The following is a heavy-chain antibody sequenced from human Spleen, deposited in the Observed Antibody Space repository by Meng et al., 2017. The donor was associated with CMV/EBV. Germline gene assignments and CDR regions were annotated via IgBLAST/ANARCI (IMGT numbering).Heavy chain of an antibody. CDR1: GFVFFNFG. D-gene: IGHD3-22*01. CDR2: IRYDGSKQ. Sequence: GGSLRLSCRASGFVFFNFGMHWVRQAPGKGLEWVGFIRYDGSKQFHSDSVKGRFTLSRENSENTLYLQMNSLRDADTAVYYCAKDRYSDTGGHDAFDAWGQGTMVTVSS. J-gene: IGHJ3*01. CDR3: AKDRYSDTGGHDAFDA. V-gene: IGHV3-30*02.